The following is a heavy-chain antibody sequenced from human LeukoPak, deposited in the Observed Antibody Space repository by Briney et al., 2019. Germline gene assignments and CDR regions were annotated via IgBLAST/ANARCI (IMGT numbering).Heavy chain of an antibody. D-gene: IGHD1-1*01. Sequence: PGGSLRLSCVASGFTFSSEWMSWVRQAPGQGLDWVTNINQDGSQKYYEDSVKGRFTVSRDNAKNSLYLHMNGLRADDTAIYYCARDHDGKDCWGQGTLVTVSS. J-gene: IGHJ4*02. CDR1: GFTFSSEW. CDR2: INQDGSQK. V-gene: IGHV3-7*01. CDR3: ARDHDGKDC.